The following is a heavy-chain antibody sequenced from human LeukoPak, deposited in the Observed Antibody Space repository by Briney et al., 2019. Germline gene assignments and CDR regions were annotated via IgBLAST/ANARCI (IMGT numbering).Heavy chain of an antibody. J-gene: IGHJ4*02. D-gene: IGHD3-22*01. CDR1: GYSFTNHW. CDR2: IYPGDSDT. V-gene: IGHV5-51*01. Sequence: GESLKISCKGSGYSFTNHWIGWVRQMPGKGLEWMGIIYPGDSDTRYSPSFQGQVTISADKSISTAYLQWSSLKASDTAMYYCARLRGYYYDSSGYHPVGYFGQGTLVTVSS. CDR3: ARLRGYYYDSSGYHPVGY.